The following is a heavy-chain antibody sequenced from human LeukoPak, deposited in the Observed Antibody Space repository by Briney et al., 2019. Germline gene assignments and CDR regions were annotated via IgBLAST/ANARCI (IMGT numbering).Heavy chain of an antibody. CDR1: GYTFTNYG. Sequence: ASVKVSCKASGYTFTNYGINWVRQAPGQGLEWVGWISVNNGNTNYAQRLQSRVTMTTDTSTGTAYMELRSLRSDDTAVYYCARRGGKNYGDYVLYYSYMDVWGKGTTVTVSS. J-gene: IGHJ6*03. CDR3: ARRGGKNYGDYVLYYSYMDV. CDR2: ISVNNGNT. D-gene: IGHD4-17*01. V-gene: IGHV1-18*01.